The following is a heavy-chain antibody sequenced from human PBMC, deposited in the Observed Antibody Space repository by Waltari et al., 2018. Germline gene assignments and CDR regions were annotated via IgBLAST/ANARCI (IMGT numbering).Heavy chain of an antibody. V-gene: IGHV3-33*01. CDR3: ARGQSSSWLPYYFDY. J-gene: IGHJ4*02. D-gene: IGHD6-13*01. CDR1: GFTFGSYG. Sequence: QVQLVESGGGVVQPGWSLSLSCAASGFTFGSYGMSWARQAPGKGLEWVAVICYDGRNKYYEDAVKGRFTISRDNSKNTLYLQMNSLRDEDTAVYYCARGQSSSWLPYYFDYWGQGTMVTVSS. CDR2: ICYDGRNK.